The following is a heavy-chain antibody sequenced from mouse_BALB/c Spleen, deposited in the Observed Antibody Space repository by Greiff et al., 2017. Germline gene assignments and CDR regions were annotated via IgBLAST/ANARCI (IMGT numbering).Heavy chain of an antibody. J-gene: IGHJ1*01. CDR3: ARGYFDV. Sequence: DVQLVESGGGLVQPGGSRKLSCAASGFTFSSFGMHWVRQAPEKGLEWVAYISSGSSTIYYADTVKGRFTISRDNPKNTLFLQMTSLRSEDTAMYYCARGYFDVWGAGTTVTVSS. V-gene: IGHV5-17*02. CDR2: ISSGSSTI. CDR1: GFTFSSFG.